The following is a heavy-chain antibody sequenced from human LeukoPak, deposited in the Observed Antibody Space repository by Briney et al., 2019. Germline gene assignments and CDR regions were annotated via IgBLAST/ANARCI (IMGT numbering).Heavy chain of an antibody. J-gene: IGHJ4*02. CDR2: MNPNSGNT. D-gene: IGHD5-12*01. V-gene: IGHV1-8*01. CDR1: GYTFTSYD. CDR3: AIYEERGYSGYDDY. Sequence: GASVKVSCKASGYTFTSYDINWVRQATGQGLEWMGWMNPNSGNTGYAQKFQGRVTMTRNTSISTAYMELSRLRSDDTAVYYCAIYEERGYSGYDDYWGQGTLVTVSS.